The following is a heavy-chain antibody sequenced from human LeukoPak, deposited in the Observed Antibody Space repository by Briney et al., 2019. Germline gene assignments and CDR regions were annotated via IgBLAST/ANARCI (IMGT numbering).Heavy chain of an antibody. CDR3: ARRSGFGDIVVVPAAIWFDP. CDR2: INHSGST. D-gene: IGHD2-2*01. J-gene: IGHJ5*02. Sequence: SETLSLTCAVYGGSFSGYYWSWIRHPPGQGLEWIGEINHSGSTNYNPSLKSRVTISVDTSKNQFSLKLSSVTAADTAVYYCARRSGFGDIVVVPAAIWFDPWGQGTLVTVSS. CDR1: GGSFSGYY. V-gene: IGHV4-34*01.